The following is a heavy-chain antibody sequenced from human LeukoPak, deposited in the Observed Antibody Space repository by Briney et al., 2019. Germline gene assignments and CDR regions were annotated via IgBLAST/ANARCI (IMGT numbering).Heavy chain of an antibody. CDR3: ARGVRGSTGYYYYMDV. Sequence: SETLSLTCTVSGGSISSYYWSWIRQPPGKGLEWIGYIYYIGSTNYNPSLKSRVTISVDTSKNQFSLKVTSVTAADTAVYYCARGVRGSTGYYYYMDVWGKGTTVTVSS. J-gene: IGHJ6*03. V-gene: IGHV4-59*01. CDR2: IYYIGST. CDR1: GGSISSYY. D-gene: IGHD1-26*01.